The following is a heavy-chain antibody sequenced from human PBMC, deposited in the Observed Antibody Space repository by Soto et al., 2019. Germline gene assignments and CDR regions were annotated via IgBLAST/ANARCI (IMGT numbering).Heavy chain of an antibody. V-gene: IGHV3-33*05. D-gene: IGHD2-21*02. CDR2: ISFDSRDK. J-gene: IGHJ3*01. CDR3: ARVCGGDCGNAFDV. Sequence: QVQLVESGGGVVQPGRSLRLSCAAYGFTFSAYGIHWVRQAPGKGLEWVATISFDSRDKLYVDSMNGRLTISRENSRNTVYLQMDSLRAEDTAVYHCARVCGGDCGNAFDVWGQGTVVAVSP. CDR1: GFTFSAYG.